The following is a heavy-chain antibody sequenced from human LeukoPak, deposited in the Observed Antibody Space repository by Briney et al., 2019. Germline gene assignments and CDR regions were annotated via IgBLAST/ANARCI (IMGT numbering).Heavy chain of an antibody. Sequence: QPGRSLRLSCVGSGFTFDDYAMHWVRQAPGKGLEWVSGISWNSGRRGYADSVKGRFTISRDNAKTSLYLQMNSLRVDDTAVYYCAKHGFGVPEGYWGQGTLVTVSS. D-gene: IGHD3-10*01. CDR3: AKHGFGVPEGY. CDR2: ISWNSGRR. J-gene: IGHJ4*02. CDR1: GFTFDDYA. V-gene: IGHV3-9*01.